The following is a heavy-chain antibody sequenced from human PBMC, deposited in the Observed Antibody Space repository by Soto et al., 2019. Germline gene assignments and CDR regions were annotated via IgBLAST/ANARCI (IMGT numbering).Heavy chain of an antibody. CDR2: ITDSGVST. Sequence: EVQLLESGGGLVQPGGSLRLSCVASGFTFSDYAMSWVRHVPGKGLEWVSAITDSGVSTYYADSVEGRFTISRDNSKNTLFLQMNSLRVEDTAIYFCAKISSAHYYYYVMGVWGQGTTVTVSS. CDR3: AKISSAHYYYYVMGV. D-gene: IGHD3-22*01. V-gene: IGHV3-23*01. J-gene: IGHJ6*02. CDR1: GFTFSDYA.